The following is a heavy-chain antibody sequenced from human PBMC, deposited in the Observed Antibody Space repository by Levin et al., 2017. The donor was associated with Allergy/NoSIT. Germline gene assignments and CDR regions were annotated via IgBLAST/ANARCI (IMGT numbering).Heavy chain of an antibody. Sequence: GESLKISCAASGFTFSSYAMHWVRQAPGKGLEWVAVISYDGSNKYYADSVKGRFTISRDNSKNTLYLQMNSLRAEDTAVYYCARANYYGSGSSVDYWGQGTLVTVSS. D-gene: IGHD3-10*01. J-gene: IGHJ4*02. V-gene: IGHV3-30-3*01. CDR1: GFTFSSYA. CDR3: ARANYYGSGSSVDY. CDR2: ISYDGSNK.